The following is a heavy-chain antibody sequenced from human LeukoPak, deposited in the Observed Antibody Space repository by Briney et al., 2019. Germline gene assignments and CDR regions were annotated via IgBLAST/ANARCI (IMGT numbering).Heavy chain of an antibody. D-gene: IGHD5-12*01. CDR1: GFIFSSYA. CDR3: AREWVATLTFDY. V-gene: IGHV3-30-3*01. J-gene: IGHJ4*02. CDR2: ISYDGSNK. Sequence: PGGSLRLSCAASGFIFSSYAMHWVRQAPGKGLEGGAVISYDGSNKYYADSVKGRFTISRDNSKNTLYLQMNSLRAEDTAVYYCAREWVATLTFDYWGQGNLVTVSS.